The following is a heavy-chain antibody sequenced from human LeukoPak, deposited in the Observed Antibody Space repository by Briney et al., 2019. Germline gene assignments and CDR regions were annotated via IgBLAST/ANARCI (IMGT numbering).Heavy chain of an antibody. CDR1: GGSISSSSYY. Sequence: SETLSLTCTVSGGSISSSSYYWGWSRQPPGKGLEWIGSIYYSWSTYYNPALKIQVTLSVDTAKNHCSLKLSSLPAADTAVYYCPRPYSSWYYYFDYWGQGTLVSVSS. J-gene: IGHJ4*02. CDR3: PRPYSSWYYYFDY. V-gene: IGHV4-39*01. CDR2: IYYSWST. D-gene: IGHD6-13*01.